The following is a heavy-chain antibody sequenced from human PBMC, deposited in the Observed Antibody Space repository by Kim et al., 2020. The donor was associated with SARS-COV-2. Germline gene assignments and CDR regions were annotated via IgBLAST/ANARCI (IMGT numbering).Heavy chain of an antibody. J-gene: IGHJ5*02. V-gene: IGHV1-18*01. Sequence: ASVKVSCKASGYTFTSYGISWVRQAPGQGLEWMGWISASNGNTNYAQNLQGRVTMTTDTSTSTAYMELRSLRSDDTAVYYCARVKQEGSQQLVPYNWFDLGGQGTLVTVSS. D-gene: IGHD6-13*01. CDR1: GYTFTSYG. CDR2: ISASNGNT. CDR3: ARVKQEGSQQLVPYNWFDL.